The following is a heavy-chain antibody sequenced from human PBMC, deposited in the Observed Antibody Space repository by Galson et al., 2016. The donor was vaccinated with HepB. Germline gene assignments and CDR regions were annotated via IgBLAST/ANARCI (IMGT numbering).Heavy chain of an antibody. D-gene: IGHD6-19*01. CDR1: GFTFSGYW. J-gene: IGHJ4*02. V-gene: IGHV3-7*01. CDR2: IQSDGSQK. CDR3: ARESGWSFDY. Sequence: SLRLSCAASGFTFSGYWMTRVRPAPGKGLEWVAIIQSDGSQKYDVDSVKGRFTISRDNGKNSLYLQMNSLRAEDTAVYYCARESGWSFDYWGQGALVTVSS.